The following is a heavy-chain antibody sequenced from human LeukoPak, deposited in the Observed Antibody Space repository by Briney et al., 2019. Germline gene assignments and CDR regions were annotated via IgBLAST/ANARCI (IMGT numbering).Heavy chain of an antibody. CDR1: GFTFSSYS. J-gene: IGHJ3*02. CDR2: ISSSSSYI. CDR3: ARDHYYDSSGYLRPDAFDI. D-gene: IGHD3-22*01. V-gene: IGHV3-21*01. Sequence: KPGGSLRLSCAASGFTFSSYSMNWVRQAPGKGLEWASSISSSSSYIYYADSVKGRFTISRDNAKNSLYLQMNSLRAEDTAVYYCARDHYYDSSGYLRPDAFDIWGQGTMVTVSS.